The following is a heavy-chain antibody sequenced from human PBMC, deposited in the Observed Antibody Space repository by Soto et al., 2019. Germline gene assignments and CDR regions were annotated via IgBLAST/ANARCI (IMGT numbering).Heavy chain of an antibody. D-gene: IGHD1-26*01. J-gene: IGHJ4*02. CDR3: GRGRSGELVIFY. CDR2: ISPQTGGT. V-gene: IGHV1-2*02. CDR1: GYTFAGYY. Sequence: AASVKVSCKASGYTFAGYYIHWVRQTPGQGPEWMGEISPQTGGTKYAQKYQGRVTMTRDTSITTVYMELSNLSPDDAAVYYCGRGRSGELVIFYWGQGTLVTVSS.